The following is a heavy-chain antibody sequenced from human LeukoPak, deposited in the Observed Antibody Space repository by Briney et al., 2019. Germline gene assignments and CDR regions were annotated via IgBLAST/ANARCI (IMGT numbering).Heavy chain of an antibody. J-gene: IGHJ5*02. V-gene: IGHV4-59*01. CDR1: GGSITSYY. D-gene: IGHD3-10*01. CDR2: INYSGTT. Sequence: SETLSLTCTVSGGSITSYYWSWIRQPPGKGLEWIGYINYSGTTNYNPSLMSRVTISVDTSKNQFSLKLSSVTAADTAVYYCARDPTVRGVPPVFDPWGQGTLVTVSS. CDR3: ARDPTVRGVPPVFDP.